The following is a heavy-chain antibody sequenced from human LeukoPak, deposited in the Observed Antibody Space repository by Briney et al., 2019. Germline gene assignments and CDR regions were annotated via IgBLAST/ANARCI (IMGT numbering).Heavy chain of an antibody. Sequence: ASVTVSCTASGYTFTSYAMNWVRQAPGQGLEWMGWINTNTGNPTYAQGLTGRFVFSLDTSVSTAYLQISSLKAEDTAVYYCARGYGSGSSYYFDYWGQGTLVTVSS. CDR1: GYTFTSYA. D-gene: IGHD3-10*01. CDR2: INTNTGNP. J-gene: IGHJ4*02. V-gene: IGHV7-4-1*02. CDR3: ARGYGSGSSYYFDY.